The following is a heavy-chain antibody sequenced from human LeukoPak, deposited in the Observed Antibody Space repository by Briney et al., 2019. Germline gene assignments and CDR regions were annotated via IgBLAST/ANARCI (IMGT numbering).Heavy chain of an antibody. V-gene: IGHV3-23*01. D-gene: IGHD2-2*02. Sequence: GGSLRLSCAASGFTFDAYAMSWVRQAPGKGLESVSAISGSGGSTYYADSVKGRFTISRDNSKNTLYLQMNSLRAEDTAVYYCAKDRKTCSSTSCYTFPGCWFDPWGQGTLATVSS. J-gene: IGHJ5*02. CDR1: GFTFDAYA. CDR3: AKDRKTCSSTSCYTFPGCWFDP. CDR2: ISGSGGST.